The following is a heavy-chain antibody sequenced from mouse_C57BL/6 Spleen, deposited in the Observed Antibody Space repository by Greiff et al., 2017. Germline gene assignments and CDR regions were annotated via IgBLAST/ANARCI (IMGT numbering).Heavy chain of an antibody. CDR3: AKYTTVGSTDY. J-gene: IGHJ2*01. V-gene: IGHV1-64*01. D-gene: IGHD1-1*01. Sequence: QVQLQQPGAELVKPGASVKLSCKASGYTFTSYWMHWVKQRPGQGLEWIGMIHPNSGSTNYNEKFKSKATLTVDKTSSTAYMQLSSLTSEDSAVYYCAKYTTVGSTDYWGQGTTLTVSS. CDR2: IHPNSGST. CDR1: GYTFTSYW.